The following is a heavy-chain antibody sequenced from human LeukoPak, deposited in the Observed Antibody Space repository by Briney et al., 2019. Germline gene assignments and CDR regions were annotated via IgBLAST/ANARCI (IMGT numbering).Heavy chain of an antibody. V-gene: IGHV1-69*01. CDR3: ARERYSSSWVDY. CDR2: IIPIFGTA. J-gene: IGHJ4*02. D-gene: IGHD6-13*01. CDR1: GFTFSSYA. Sequence: GGSLRLSCAASGFTFSSYAISWVRQAPGQGLEWMGGIIPIFGTANYAQKFQGRVTITADESTSTAYMELSSLRSEDTAVYYCARERYSSSWVDYWGQGTLVTVSS.